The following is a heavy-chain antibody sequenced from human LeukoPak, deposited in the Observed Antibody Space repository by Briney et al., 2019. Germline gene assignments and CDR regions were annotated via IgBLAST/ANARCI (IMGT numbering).Heavy chain of an antibody. Sequence: SETLSLTCAVYGGSFSGYYWSWIRQPPGKGLEWIWEIYHSGSTNYNPSLKSRVTISVDKSKNQFSLKLSSVTAADTAVYYCARDLGYYYDSSGYAVDYWGQGTLVTVSS. D-gene: IGHD3-22*01. V-gene: IGHV4-34*01. CDR1: GGSFSGYY. CDR2: IYHSGST. CDR3: ARDLGYYYDSSGYAVDY. J-gene: IGHJ4*02.